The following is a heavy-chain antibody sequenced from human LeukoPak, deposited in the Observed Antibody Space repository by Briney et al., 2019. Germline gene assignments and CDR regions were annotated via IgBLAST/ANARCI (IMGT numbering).Heavy chain of an antibody. Sequence: PSQTLSLTCPVSGGSISSGSYYWSWIRQPAGKGLEWIGRIYTSGSTNYNPSLKSRVTISVDTSKNQFSLKLSSVTAADTAVYYCASQSASYSSIYYWGQGTLVTVSS. D-gene: IGHD6-13*01. V-gene: IGHV4-61*02. CDR1: GGSISSGSYY. CDR3: ASQSASYSSIYY. J-gene: IGHJ4*02. CDR2: IYTSGST.